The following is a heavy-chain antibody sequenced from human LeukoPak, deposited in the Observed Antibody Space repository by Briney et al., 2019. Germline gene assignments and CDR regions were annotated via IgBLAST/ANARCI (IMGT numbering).Heavy chain of an antibody. J-gene: IGHJ4*02. D-gene: IGHD2-2*01. CDR2: ISGRGGST. V-gene: IGHV3-23*01. Sequence: GGSLRLSCAASGFAFRSYGMNWVRQAPGKGLEWVSSISGRGGSTYYADSVKGRFTISRDNSKNTLYLQMNSLRAEDTAVYYCAKQVPAASSPFDYWGQGTLVTVSS. CDR1: GFAFRSYG. CDR3: AKQVPAASSPFDY.